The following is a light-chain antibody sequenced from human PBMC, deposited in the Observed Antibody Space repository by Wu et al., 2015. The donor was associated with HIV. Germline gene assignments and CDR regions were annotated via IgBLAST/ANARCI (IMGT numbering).Light chain of an antibody. V-gene: IGKV1-27*01. CDR3: HHYGSAPPHI. Sequence: DIQLTQSPSSLSASVGDRVTITCRASQAINSYLAWYQQKQGKAPQLLIFAASTLQSGVSSRFSGSGSGTDFTLTINRLEPEDFAVYYCHHYGSAPPHISGQGTKLEIK. J-gene: IGKJ2*01. CDR1: QAINSY. CDR2: AAS.